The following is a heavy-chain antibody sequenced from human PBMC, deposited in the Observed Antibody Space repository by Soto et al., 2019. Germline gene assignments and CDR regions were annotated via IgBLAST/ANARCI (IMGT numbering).Heavy chain of an antibody. J-gene: IGHJ4*02. Sequence: QLHLQESGPGLVKPSETLSLTCTVSGAPISSNSYHWGWIRQPPGKGLEWVASIYYTGNTYYNPSLKSRLTISMDTSKNQFSLKLSSVAATDTAVYYCARHLGPTGPNYWGQGTLVTVSS. D-gene: IGHD1-26*01. CDR3: ARHLGPTGPNY. CDR1: GAPISSNSYH. CDR2: IYYTGNT. V-gene: IGHV4-39*01.